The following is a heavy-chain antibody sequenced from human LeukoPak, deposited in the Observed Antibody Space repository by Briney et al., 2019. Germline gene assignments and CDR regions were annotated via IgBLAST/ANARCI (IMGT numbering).Heavy chain of an antibody. Sequence: PSETLSLTCTVSGDSINDYDWTWIRQPPGKGLEWIGYIYYSGNTNYNPSLKSRVTISLDTSKNQFSLKLTSVTAADTAMYYCARRKAKTPNYFDYWGQGALVTVSS. V-gene: IGHV4-59*08. CDR3: ARRKAKTPNYFDY. J-gene: IGHJ4*02. CDR1: GDSINDYD. CDR2: IYYSGNT.